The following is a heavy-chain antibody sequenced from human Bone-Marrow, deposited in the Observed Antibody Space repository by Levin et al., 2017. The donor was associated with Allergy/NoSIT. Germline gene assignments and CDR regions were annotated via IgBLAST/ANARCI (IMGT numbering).Heavy chain of an antibody. CDR1: GGPISSFF. J-gene: IGHJ6*02. V-gene: IGHV4-59*01. CDR3: ARNGGNWPAVDYHYGMDI. CDR2: IYYSGDE. D-gene: IGHD1-20*01. Sequence: SETLSLTCTVSGGPISSFFWSWVRQPPGKGLEWIGSIYYSGDEDFHPSLKSRLTMSVDRSRRQISLTLSSVTAADTAVYYCARNGGNWPAVDYHYGMDIWGQGTTVIVSS.